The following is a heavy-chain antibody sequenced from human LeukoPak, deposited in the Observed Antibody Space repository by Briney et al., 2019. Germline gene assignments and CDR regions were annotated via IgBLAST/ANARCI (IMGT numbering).Heavy chain of an antibody. D-gene: IGHD3-10*01. Sequence: GGSLRLSCAASGFTFSSYVMHWVRQAPGKGLEWVSYISSSGSTIYYADSVKGRFTISRDNAKNSLYLQMNSLRGEDTAVYYCAELGIYLNGGGWGKGATVTISS. CDR2: ISSSGSTI. CDR1: GFTFSSYV. V-gene: IGHV3-48*03. CDR3: AELGIYLNGGG. J-gene: IGHJ6*04.